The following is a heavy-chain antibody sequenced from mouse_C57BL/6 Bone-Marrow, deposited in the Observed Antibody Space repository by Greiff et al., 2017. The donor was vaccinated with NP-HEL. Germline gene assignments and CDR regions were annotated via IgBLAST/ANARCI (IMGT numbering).Heavy chain of an antibody. CDR1: GFTFSDYG. CDR3: ARAAYYSNYDWFAY. V-gene: IGHV5-17*01. Sequence: DVKLVESGGGLVKPGGSLKLSCAASGFTFSDYGMHWVRQAPEKGLEWVAYISSGSSTIYYADTVKGRFTISRDNAKNTLFLQMTSLRSEDTAMYYCARAAYYSNYDWFAYWGQGTLVTVSA. CDR2: ISSGSSTI. J-gene: IGHJ3*01. D-gene: IGHD2-5*01.